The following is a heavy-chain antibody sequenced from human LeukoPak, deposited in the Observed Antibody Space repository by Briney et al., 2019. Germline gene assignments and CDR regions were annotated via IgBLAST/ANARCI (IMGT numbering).Heavy chain of an antibody. J-gene: IGHJ6*03. CDR3: ARAYDSSGYLYYYYYMDV. D-gene: IGHD3-22*01. Sequence: KSSETLSLTCTVSGGSIGSGTYYWGWIRQPPGKGLEWIGSTYYSGSTYYNPSLKSRVTISVDTSKNQFSLKLSSVTAADTAVYYCARAYDSSGYLYYYYYMDVWGKGTTVTVSS. CDR1: GGSIGSGTYY. V-gene: IGHV4-39*07. CDR2: TYYSGST.